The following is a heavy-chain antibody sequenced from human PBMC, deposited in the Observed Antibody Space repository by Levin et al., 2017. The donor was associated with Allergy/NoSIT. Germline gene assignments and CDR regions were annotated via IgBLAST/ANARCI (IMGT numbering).Heavy chain of an antibody. Sequence: GGSLRLSYAASGFTFSNAWMSWVRQAPGKGLEWVGRIKSKNDGETVDYAAPVKGRFTISRDDSRNTLYLQMNSLKTEDTAVYYCTTWALRLITFDIWGQGTMVTVSS. CDR1: GFTFSNAW. D-gene: IGHD5-12*01. V-gene: IGHV3-15*01. CDR3: TTWALRLITFDI. J-gene: IGHJ3*02. CDR2: IKSKNDGETV.